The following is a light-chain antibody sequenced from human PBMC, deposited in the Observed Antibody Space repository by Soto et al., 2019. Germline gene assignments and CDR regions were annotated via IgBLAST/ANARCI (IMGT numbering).Light chain of an antibody. J-gene: IGKJ1*01. CDR2: DAS. Sequence: IQLTQSPASLSASVGDRVTITCRASQSVSNWLAWYQQKPGKAPNLLIYDASSLESGVPSRFSGSGSGTEFTLTISSLQPDDFATYSCQQYNTYSGTFGQGTKVDIK. CDR1: QSVSNW. V-gene: IGKV1-5*01. CDR3: QQYNTYSGT.